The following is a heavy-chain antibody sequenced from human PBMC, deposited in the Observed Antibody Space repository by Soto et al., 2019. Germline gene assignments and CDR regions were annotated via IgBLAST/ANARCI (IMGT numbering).Heavy chain of an antibody. D-gene: IGHD3-22*01. J-gene: IGHJ4*02. V-gene: IGHV1-69*13. CDR1: GGTFSSYA. CDR3: ATGGSYYDSSGYYPGTGFDY. CDR2: IIPIFGTA. Sequence: SVKGSCKASGGTFSSYAISWVRQAPGQGLEWMGGIIPIFGTANYAQKFQGRVTITADESTSTAYMELSSLRSEDTAVYYCATGGSYYDSSGYYPGTGFDYWGQGTLVTVSS.